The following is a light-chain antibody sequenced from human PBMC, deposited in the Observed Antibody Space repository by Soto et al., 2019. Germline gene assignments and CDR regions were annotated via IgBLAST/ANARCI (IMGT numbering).Light chain of an antibody. V-gene: IGKV3-15*01. CDR2: GAS. CDR3: QQYHTWPPIT. J-gene: IGKJ5*01. Sequence: EIVMTQSPATLSVSPGERAALSCRASQSVSINLAWYQQKPGQAPRLLIYGASTRATGIPARFSGSGSGTDFTLSISSLQPGDVGIYSCQQYHTWPPITFGQGTRLEIK. CDR1: QSVSIN.